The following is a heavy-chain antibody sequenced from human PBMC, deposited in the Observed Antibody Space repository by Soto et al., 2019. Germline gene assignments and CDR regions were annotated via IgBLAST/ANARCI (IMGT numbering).Heavy chain of an antibody. CDR1: GDSVSSNSAA. D-gene: IGHD1-1*01. CDR3: ARGSWDDVTGHYYMDV. J-gene: IGHJ6*03. Sequence: SQTLSLTCDISGDSVSSNSAAWNWIRQTPSRGLEWLGRTYYRSKWYVNYAVSVKSRITVNPDTSKNQFSLQLNSVTPEDTAVYYCARGSWDDVTGHYYMDVWGKGTTVTVSS. CDR2: TYYRSKWYV. V-gene: IGHV6-1*01.